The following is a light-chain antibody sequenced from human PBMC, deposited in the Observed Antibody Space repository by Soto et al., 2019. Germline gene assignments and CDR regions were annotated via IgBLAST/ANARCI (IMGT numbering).Light chain of an antibody. Sequence: DIQMTQSPSSLSASGGDRVTISCXASQIITTYLNWYQQKPGKAPNLLIYAASSLQSGVPSRFSGSGSGTDFTLTISSLQPEDFATYYCQQANSFPLTFGGGTKVDIK. V-gene: IGKV1-39*01. CDR2: AAS. CDR1: QIITTY. J-gene: IGKJ4*01. CDR3: QQANSFPLT.